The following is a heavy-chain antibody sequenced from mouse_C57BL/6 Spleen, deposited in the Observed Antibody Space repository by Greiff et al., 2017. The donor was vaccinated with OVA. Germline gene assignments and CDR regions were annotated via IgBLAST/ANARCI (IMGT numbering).Heavy chain of an antibody. CDR1: GFSFSDYY. J-gene: IGHJ3*01. V-gene: IGHV5-16*01. CDR3: ARDRSFAY. Sequence: VESEGGLVQPGSSMKLSCTASGFSFSDYYMAWVRQVPEKGLEWVANINYDGSSTYYLDSLKSRFIISRDNAKNILYLQMSSLKSEDTATYYCARDRSFAYWGQGTLVTVSA. CDR2: INYDGSST.